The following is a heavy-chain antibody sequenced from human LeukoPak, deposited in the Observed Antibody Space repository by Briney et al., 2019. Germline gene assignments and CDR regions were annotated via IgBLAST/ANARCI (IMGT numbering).Heavy chain of an antibody. Sequence: GGSLRLSCAASGFTFSRYWMHWVRQAPGKGPLWVSRINIDGSSTKYADTVEGRFVISRDNARNSLYLLMNSLRVEDTAVYYCARDSSGSYSRFDYWGQGTLVTVSS. V-gene: IGHV3-74*03. D-gene: IGHD1-26*01. CDR3: ARDSSGSYSRFDY. J-gene: IGHJ4*02. CDR1: GFTFSRYW. CDR2: INIDGSST.